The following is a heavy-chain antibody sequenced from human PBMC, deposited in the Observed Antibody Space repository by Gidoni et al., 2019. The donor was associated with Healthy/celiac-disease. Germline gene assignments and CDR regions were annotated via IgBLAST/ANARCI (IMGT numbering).Heavy chain of an antibody. CDR1: GFTFDDYA. CDR3: AKESSDSYDSSGYYFDY. CDR2: ISWDGGST. Sequence: EVQLVESGGVVVQPGGSLRLSCAASGFTFDDYAMHWVRQAPGKGLEWVSLISWDGGSTYYADSVKGRFTISRDNSKNSLYLQMNSLRAEDTALYYCAKESSDSYDSSGYYFDYWGQGTLVTVSS. J-gene: IGHJ4*02. V-gene: IGHV3-43D*03. D-gene: IGHD3-22*01.